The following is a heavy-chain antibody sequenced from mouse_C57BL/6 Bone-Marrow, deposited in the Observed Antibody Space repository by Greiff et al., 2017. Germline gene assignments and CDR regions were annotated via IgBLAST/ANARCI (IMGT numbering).Heavy chain of an antibody. CDR2: IYPRSGNT. CDR3: ARGNDGYRTFAMDY. J-gene: IGHJ4*01. D-gene: IGHD2-3*01. Sequence: VQLQQSGAELARPGASVKLSCKASGYTFTSYGISWVKQRTGQGLEWIGEIYPRSGNTYYNETFKGKATLTADKSSSTAYMELRSLTSEDSAVYFCARGNDGYRTFAMDYGGQGTSVTVSS. V-gene: IGHV1-81*01. CDR1: GYTFTSYG.